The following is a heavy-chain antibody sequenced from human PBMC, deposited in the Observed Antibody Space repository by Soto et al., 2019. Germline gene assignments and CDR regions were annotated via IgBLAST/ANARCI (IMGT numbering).Heavy chain of an antibody. V-gene: IGHV1-8*01. CDR2: MNPNSGNT. CDR3: ARVPRLVAGEDYADY. D-gene: IGHD2-15*01. CDR1: GYTFTSYD. J-gene: IGHJ4*02. Sequence: QVQLVQSGAEVKKPGASVKVSCKASGYTFTSYDINWVRQTTGQGLEWMGWMNPNSGNTGYAQKFQGRVTMTRNTSISTAYMELSSLRSEDTAVYYCARVPRLVAGEDYADYWGQGTLVTVSS.